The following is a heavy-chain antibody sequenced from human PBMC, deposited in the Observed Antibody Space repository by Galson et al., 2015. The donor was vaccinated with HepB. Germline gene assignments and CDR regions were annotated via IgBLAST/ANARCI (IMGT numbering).Heavy chain of an antibody. CDR1: GFTFNSYA. V-gene: IGHV3-23*01. J-gene: IGHJ4*02. Sequence: SLRLSCAASGFTFNSYAMSWVRQTPGKGLEWVSSVSDSGHNTNYADSVKGRFTISRDNSKNTLYLQMSSLRADDTALYYCAKDDTGKWLVKSYYFDSWGQGTQVTVSS. CDR2: VSDSGHNT. D-gene: IGHD6-19*01. CDR3: AKDDTGKWLVKSYYFDS.